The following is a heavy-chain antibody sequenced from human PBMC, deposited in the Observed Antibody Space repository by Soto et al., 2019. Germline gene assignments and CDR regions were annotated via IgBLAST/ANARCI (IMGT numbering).Heavy chain of an antibody. J-gene: IGHJ3*02. CDR3: ARLAVAGKTYDAFDI. D-gene: IGHD6-19*01. CDR2: IYPGDSDT. V-gene: IGHV5-51*01. CDR1: GYSFTSYW. Sequence: PGESLKISCKGSGYSFTSYWIGWVRQMPGKGPEWMGIIYPGDSDTRYGPSFQGQVTISADKSISTAYLQWSSLKASDTAMYYCARLAVAGKTYDAFDIWGQGTMVTVSS.